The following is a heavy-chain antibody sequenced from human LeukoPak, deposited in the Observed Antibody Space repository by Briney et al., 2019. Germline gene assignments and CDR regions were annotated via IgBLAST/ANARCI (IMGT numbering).Heavy chain of an antibody. Sequence: SVKVSCKASGGTFSSYAISWVRQAPGQGLEWMGGIIPIFGTANYAQKFQGRVTITADESTSTAYMELSSLRSEDTAVYYCATSGYTYGALDIWGQGTMVTVSS. D-gene: IGHD5-18*01. V-gene: IGHV1-69*13. CDR2: IIPIFGTA. CDR3: ATSGYTYGALDI. CDR1: GGTFSSYA. J-gene: IGHJ3*02.